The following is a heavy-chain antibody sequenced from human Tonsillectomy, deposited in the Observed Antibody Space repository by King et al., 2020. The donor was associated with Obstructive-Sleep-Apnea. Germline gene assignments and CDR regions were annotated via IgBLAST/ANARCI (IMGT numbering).Heavy chain of an antibody. V-gene: IGHV2-70*11. D-gene: IGHD4-17*01. J-gene: IGHJ4*02. CDR3: ARTRYGDYYFDY. CDR1: GFSLSTSGMC. Sequence: VTLKESGPALVKPTQTLTLTCTFSGFSLSTSGMCVSWIRQPPGKALEWLARIDWDDDKNYRTSLKTRVTISKDTSKNQVVLTMTNMDPVDTATYYCARTRYGDYYFDYWGQGTLVTVSS. CDR2: IDWDDDK.